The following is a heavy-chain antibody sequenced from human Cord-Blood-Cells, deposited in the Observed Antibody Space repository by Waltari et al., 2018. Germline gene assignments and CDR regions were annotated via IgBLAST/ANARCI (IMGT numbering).Heavy chain of an antibody. D-gene: IGHD3-9*01. CDR3: ARDNEILTGDYDAFDI. J-gene: IGHJ3*02. Sequence: GQGLEWMGGIIPIFGTANYAQKFQDRVTIIADESTSTAYMELSSLRSEDTAVYYCARDNEILTGDYDAFDIWGQGTMVTVSS. V-gene: IGHV1-69*01. CDR2: IIPIFGTA.